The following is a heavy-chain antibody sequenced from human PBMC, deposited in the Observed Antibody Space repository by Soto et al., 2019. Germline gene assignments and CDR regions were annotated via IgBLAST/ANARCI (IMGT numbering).Heavy chain of an antibody. J-gene: IGHJ4*02. V-gene: IGHV3-21*01. Sequence: GGSLRLSCAASGFTFSSYSMNWVRQAPGKGLEWVSSISSSSSYIYYADSVKGRFTISRDNAKNSLYLQMNSLRAEDTAVYYCATREVAWVRGYDFWSGYSKPDYFGYWGQGTLVTV. CDR2: ISSSSSYI. CDR1: GFTFSSYS. D-gene: IGHD3-3*01. CDR3: ATREVAWVRGYDFWSGYSKPDYFGY.